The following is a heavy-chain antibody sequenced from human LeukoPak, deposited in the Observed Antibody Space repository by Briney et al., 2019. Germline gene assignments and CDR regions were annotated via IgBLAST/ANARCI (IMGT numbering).Heavy chain of an antibody. J-gene: IGHJ4*02. CDR3: AKESYSSSWLEVFDY. D-gene: IGHD6-13*01. Sequence: PGGSLRLSCAASGFTFDDYAMHWVRQAPGKGLEGVSGISWNSGSIGYADSVKGRFTISRDNAKNSLYLQMNSLRAEDTALCYCAKESYSSSWLEVFDYWGQGTLVTVSS. V-gene: IGHV3-9*01. CDR1: GFTFDDYA. CDR2: ISWNSGSI.